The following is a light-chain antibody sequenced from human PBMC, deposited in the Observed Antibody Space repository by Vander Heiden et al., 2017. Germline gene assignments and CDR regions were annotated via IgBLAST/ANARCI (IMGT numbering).Light chain of an antibody. CDR3: QQYNSYPYT. V-gene: IGKV1-5*03. Sequence: DIQMPKSPATLSASVGDRVTITCRASQSIRTWLAWHQQKPGKAPKLLIYKASDLESGVPSRFGGSGSGTEFTLTISSLQPDDFASYYCQQYNSYPYTFGQGTKLEIK. J-gene: IGKJ2*01. CDR1: QSIRTW. CDR2: KAS.